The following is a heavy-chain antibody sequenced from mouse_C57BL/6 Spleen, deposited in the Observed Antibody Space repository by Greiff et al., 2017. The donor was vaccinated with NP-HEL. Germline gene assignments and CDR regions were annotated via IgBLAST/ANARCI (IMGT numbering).Heavy chain of an antibody. CDR3: ARGNYYGSSGDWYFDV. Sequence: VQGVESGPELVKPGASVKISCKASGYTFTSYGISWVKQRTGQGLEWIGEIYPRSGNTYYNEKFKGKATLTADKSSSTAYMELRSLTSEDSAVYFCARGNYYGSSGDWYFDVWGTGTTVTVSS. D-gene: IGHD1-1*01. CDR1: GYTFTSYG. V-gene: IGHV1-81*01. CDR2: IYPRSGNT. J-gene: IGHJ1*03.